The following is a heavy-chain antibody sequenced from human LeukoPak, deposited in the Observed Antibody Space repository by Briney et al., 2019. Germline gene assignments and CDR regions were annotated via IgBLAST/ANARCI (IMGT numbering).Heavy chain of an antibody. D-gene: IGHD5-24*01. V-gene: IGHV4-34*01. CDR1: GGSFSGYY. Sequence: SETLSLTCAVYGGSFSGYYWAWIRQPPGRGLEWIGEINHSGSTNYNPSLKSRVTISVDTSKSQFSLKLNSVTAADTAMYYCARGRDPYWGQGTLVTVSS. CDR2: INHSGST. CDR3: ARGRDPY. J-gene: IGHJ4*02.